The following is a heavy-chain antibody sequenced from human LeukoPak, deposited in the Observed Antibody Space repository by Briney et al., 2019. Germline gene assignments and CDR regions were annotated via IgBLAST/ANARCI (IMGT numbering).Heavy chain of an antibody. CDR2: IFYSGST. CDR1: GGSISGYY. CDR3: ARARYYYDSSGYRPVPYYFDY. D-gene: IGHD3-22*01. V-gene: IGHV4-59*01. Sequence: PSETLSLTCTVSGGSISGYYWSWIRQPPGKGLEWIGYIFYSGSTNYNPSLKSRVTISVDTSKNQFSLKLTSVTAADTAMYYCARARYYYDSSGYRPVPYYFDYWGQGTLVTVSS. J-gene: IGHJ4*02.